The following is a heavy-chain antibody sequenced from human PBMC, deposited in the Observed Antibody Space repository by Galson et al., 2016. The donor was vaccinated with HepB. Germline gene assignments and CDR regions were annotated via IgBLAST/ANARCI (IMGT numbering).Heavy chain of an antibody. D-gene: IGHD4-11*01. Sequence: SLRLSCAASGFSFSSYGMHWVRQAPGKGLEWVALISYDGNDKYYEDSVKGRFTISRDNSKNTLILQMNCLRAEDTAVYYCAKDRFYSFSFDYWGQGTLVTVSS. CDR1: GFSFSSYG. CDR2: ISYDGNDK. J-gene: IGHJ4*02. CDR3: AKDRFYSFSFDY. V-gene: IGHV3-30*18.